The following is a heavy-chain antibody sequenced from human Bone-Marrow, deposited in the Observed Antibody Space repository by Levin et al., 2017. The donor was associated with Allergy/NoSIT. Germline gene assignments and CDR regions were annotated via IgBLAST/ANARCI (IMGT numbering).Heavy chain of an antibody. CDR2: IWYDGSNK. CDR1: GFTFSSYG. Sequence: LSLTCAASGFTFSSYGMHWVRQAPGKGLEWVAVIWYDGSNKYYADSVKGRFTISRDNSKNTLYLQMNSLRAEDTAVYYCARDETWENDYIWGSYRSPGAPRNFDYWGQGTLVTVSS. J-gene: IGHJ4*02. D-gene: IGHD3-16*02. V-gene: IGHV3-33*01. CDR3: ARDETWENDYIWGSYRSPGAPRNFDY.